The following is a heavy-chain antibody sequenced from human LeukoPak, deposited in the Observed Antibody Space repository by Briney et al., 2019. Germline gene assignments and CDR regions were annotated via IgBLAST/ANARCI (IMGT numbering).Heavy chain of an antibody. V-gene: IGHV1-8*01. CDR1: GYTFTSYD. CDR2: MNPNSGNT. Sequence: ASVKVSCKASGYTFTSYDINWVRQATGQGLEWMGWMNPNSGNTGYAQKFQGRVTMTRNTSISTAYMELSSLRSEDTAVYYCARGRDYNNWFDTWGQGTLVTVSS. J-gene: IGHJ5*02. CDR3: ARGRDYNNWFDT. D-gene: IGHD4-11*01.